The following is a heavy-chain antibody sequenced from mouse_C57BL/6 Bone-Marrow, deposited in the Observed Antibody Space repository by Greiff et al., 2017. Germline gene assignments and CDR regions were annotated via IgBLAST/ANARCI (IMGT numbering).Heavy chain of an antibody. D-gene: IGHD1-1*01. CDR3: AKAGLRGFAY. CDR1: GFSLTSYG. CDR2: IWRGGST. J-gene: IGHJ3*01. Sequence: VQLQESGPGLVQPSQSLSITCTVSGFSLTSYGVHWVRQSPGKGLEWLGVIWRGGSTDYNAAFMSRLSITQDNSKSQVFFKMNSLQADDTAIYYCAKAGLRGFAYWGQGTLVTVSA. V-gene: IGHV2-5*01.